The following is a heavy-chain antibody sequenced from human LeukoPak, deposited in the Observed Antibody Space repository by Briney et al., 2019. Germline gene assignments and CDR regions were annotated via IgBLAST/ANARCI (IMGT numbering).Heavy chain of an antibody. D-gene: IGHD2-21*01. CDR2: ISSSSIYI. Sequence: GGSLRLSCAASGFTFSSYNMNWVRQAPGKGLEWVSCISSSSIYIYYAESVKGRFTISRDNAKNSLYLQMNSLRAEYTAVYYCARDLWSPVDFWGQGTLVTVSS. J-gene: IGHJ4*02. CDR1: GFTFSSYN. CDR3: ARDLWSPVDF. V-gene: IGHV3-21*01.